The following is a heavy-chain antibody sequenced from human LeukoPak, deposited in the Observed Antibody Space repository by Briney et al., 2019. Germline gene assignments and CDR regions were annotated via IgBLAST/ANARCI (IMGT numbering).Heavy chain of an antibody. CDR2: IIPIFGTA. CDR1: GGTFSSYA. D-gene: IGHD2-15*01. CDR3: ASPRGIYYYYYYYMDV. Sequence: SVKVSCKASGGTFSSYAISWVRQAPGQGLEWMGGIIPIFGTADYAQKFQGRVTITADESTSTAYMELSSLGSEDTAVYYCASPRGIYYYYYYYMDVWGKGTTVTVSS. V-gene: IGHV1-69*01. J-gene: IGHJ6*03.